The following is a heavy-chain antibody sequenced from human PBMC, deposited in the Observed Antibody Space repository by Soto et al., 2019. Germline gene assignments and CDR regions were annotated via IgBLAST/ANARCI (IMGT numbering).Heavy chain of an antibody. V-gene: IGHV3-21*01. D-gene: IGHD6-13*01. CDR1: GFTFSSYT. Sequence: VQLVESGGGLVQPGGSLRLSCAASGFTFSSYTMNWVRQAPGKGLEWVSSISGSSSYIYYTDSMKGRLTISRDNAKNSLYLQMNSLRVEDTAVYYCARKTAAGIDYWGQGTLVTVSS. J-gene: IGHJ4*02. CDR2: ISGSSSYI. CDR3: ARKTAAGIDY.